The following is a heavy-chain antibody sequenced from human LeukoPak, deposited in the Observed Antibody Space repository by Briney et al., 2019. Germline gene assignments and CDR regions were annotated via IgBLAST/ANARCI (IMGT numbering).Heavy chain of an antibody. CDR2: INPNSGGT. J-gene: IGHJ6*03. Sequence: ASVKVSCKASGYTFTCYYMHWVRQAPGQGLEWMGWINPNSGGTNYAQKFQGRVTMTRDTSISTVYMELSRLRSDDTAVYYCARQAYCGGDCYYYYMDVWGKGTTVTVSS. CDR3: ARQAYCGGDCYYYYMDV. D-gene: IGHD2-21*01. V-gene: IGHV1-2*02. CDR1: GYTFTCYY.